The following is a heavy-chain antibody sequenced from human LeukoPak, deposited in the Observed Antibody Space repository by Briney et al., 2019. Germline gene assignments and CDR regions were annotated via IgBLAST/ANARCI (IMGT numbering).Heavy chain of an antibody. CDR3: ARGLIYYDSSGRPVEYFQH. CDR2: IIPIFGTA. V-gene: IGHV1-69*05. D-gene: IGHD3-22*01. CDR1: GGTFSSYA. Sequence: SVKVSCKASGGTFSSYAISWVRQAPGQGLEWMGGIIPIFGTANYAQKFQGRVTITTDESTSTAYMELSSLRSEDTAVYYCARGLIYYDSSGRPVEYFQHWGQGTLVIVSS. J-gene: IGHJ1*01.